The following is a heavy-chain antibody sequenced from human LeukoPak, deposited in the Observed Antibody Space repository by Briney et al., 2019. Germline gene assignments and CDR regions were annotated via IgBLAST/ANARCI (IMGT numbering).Heavy chain of an antibody. CDR2: INHSGST. CDR3: ARDLRDSSGYYDTSDY. J-gene: IGHJ4*02. CDR1: GGSFSGYY. V-gene: IGHV4-34*01. D-gene: IGHD3-22*01. Sequence: SETLSLTCAVYGGSFSGYYWSWIRQPPGKGLEWIGEINHSGSTNYNPSLKSRVTISVDTSKNQFSLKLSSVTAADTAVYYCARDLRDSSGYYDTSDYWGQGTLVTVSS.